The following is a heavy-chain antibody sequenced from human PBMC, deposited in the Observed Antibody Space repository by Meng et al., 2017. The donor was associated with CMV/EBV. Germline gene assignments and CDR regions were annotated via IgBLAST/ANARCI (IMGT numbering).Heavy chain of an antibody. J-gene: IGHJ6*02. Sequence: GESLKISCAASGFTFSDYYMSWIRQAPGRGLEWVSYISNSGNTIYYADSVKGRFTISRVNAKNSLYLQMNSLRAEDAAVYYCARDQKGLRLKWAYYYGMDVWGQGTTVTVSS. D-gene: IGHD3-16*01. CDR3: ARDQKGLRLKWAYYYGMDV. V-gene: IGHV3-11*01. CDR1: GFTFSDYY. CDR2: ISNSGNTI.